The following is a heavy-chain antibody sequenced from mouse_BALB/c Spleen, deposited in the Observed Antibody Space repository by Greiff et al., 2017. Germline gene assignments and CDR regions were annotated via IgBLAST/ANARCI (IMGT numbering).Heavy chain of an antibody. V-gene: IGHV1-9*01. CDR1: GYTFSSYW. J-gene: IGHJ4*01. CDR2: ILPGSGST. Sequence: QVQLQQSGAELMKPGASVKISCEATGYTFSSYWIEWVKQRPGHGLEWIGEILPGSGSTNYNEKFKGKATFTADTSSNTAYMQLSSLTSEDSAVYYCARDYGNYPYAMDYWGQGTSVTVSS. D-gene: IGHD2-1*01. CDR3: ARDYGNYPYAMDY.